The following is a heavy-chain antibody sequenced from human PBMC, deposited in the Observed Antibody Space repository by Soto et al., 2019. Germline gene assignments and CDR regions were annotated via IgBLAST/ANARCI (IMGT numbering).Heavy chain of an antibody. V-gene: IGHV3-23*01. CDR1: GCTFSSYA. CDR2: ISGSGGST. J-gene: IGHJ3*02. Sequence: SLRLSCAASGCTFSSYAISWVLQAPGKGLEWVSAISGSGGSTYYADSVKGRFTISRDNSKNTLYLQMNSLRAEDTAVYYCAKVRPGYCSGGSCDDAFDIWGQGTMVTVSS. D-gene: IGHD2-15*01. CDR3: AKVRPGYCSGGSCDDAFDI.